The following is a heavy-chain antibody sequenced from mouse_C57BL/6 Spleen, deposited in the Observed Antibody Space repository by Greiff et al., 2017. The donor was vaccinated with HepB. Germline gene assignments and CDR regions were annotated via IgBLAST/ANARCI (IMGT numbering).Heavy chain of an antibody. Sequence: QVTLKVSGPGILQSSQTLSLTCSFSGFSLSTSGMGVSWIRQPSGKGLEWLAHIYWDDDKRYNPSLKSRLTISKDTSRNQVFLKITSVDTANTATYYCARSISCYDYDGTWFAYWGQGTLVTVSA. V-gene: IGHV8-12*01. CDR3: ARSISCYDYDGTWFAY. CDR1: GFSLSTSGMG. D-gene: IGHD2-4*01. J-gene: IGHJ3*01. CDR2: IYWDDDK.